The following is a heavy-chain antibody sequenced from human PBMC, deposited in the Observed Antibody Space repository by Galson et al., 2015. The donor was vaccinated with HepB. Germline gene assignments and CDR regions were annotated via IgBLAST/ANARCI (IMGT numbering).Heavy chain of an antibody. V-gene: IGHV1-2*06. CDR1: GYTFTGYY. Sequence: SVKVSCKASGYTFTGYYLHWVRQAPGQGLEWMGRINPNNGLSKYAQKFQGRVTMTRDTSISTAYMELSRLRSDDTAVYYCARGGSGSSWDLDAFYYYYGMDVWGQGTTVSVSS. J-gene: IGHJ6*02. CDR3: ARGGSGSSWDLDAFYYYYGMDV. D-gene: IGHD6-13*01. CDR2: INPNNGLS.